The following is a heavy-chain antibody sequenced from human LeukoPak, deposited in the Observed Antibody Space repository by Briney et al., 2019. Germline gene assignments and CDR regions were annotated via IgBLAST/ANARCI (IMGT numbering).Heavy chain of an antibody. CDR2: IYDTGST. CDR1: GGFISRYY. J-gene: IGHJ6*03. Sequence: SETLSLTCTVSGGFISRYYWSWIRQPPGKGLEWIGYIYDTGSTNYNPSLKSRVTMSVDTSKNQFSLKLSSVTAADTAVYYCGVSSSGYYYYYYMDVWGKGTTVTVSS. CDR3: GVSSSGYYYYYYMDV. V-gene: IGHV4-59*12. D-gene: IGHD6-6*01.